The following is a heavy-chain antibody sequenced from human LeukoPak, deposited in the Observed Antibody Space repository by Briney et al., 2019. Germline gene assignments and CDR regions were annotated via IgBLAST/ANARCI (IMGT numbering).Heavy chain of an antibody. CDR3: ARPYYYDSRIDP. V-gene: IGHV4-30-4*01. J-gene: IGHJ5*02. Sequence: SETLSLTCTVSGGSISSGDYYWSWIRQPSGKGLEWIAYMYYSGSTYYNPSLKSRVTMSADTSKNQLSLKLSSVTAADTAVYYCARPYYYDSRIDPWGQGILVTVSS. CDR2: MYYSGST. CDR1: GGSISSGDYY. D-gene: IGHD3-22*01.